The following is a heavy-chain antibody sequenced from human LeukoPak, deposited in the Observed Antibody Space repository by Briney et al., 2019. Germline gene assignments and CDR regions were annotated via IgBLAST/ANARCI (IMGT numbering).Heavy chain of an antibody. D-gene: IGHD3-22*01. Sequence: GGSLRLSCAASGLTFSTYWMHWVRQDPGKGLVWVSRISSDASITSYADPVKGRFTISRDNAKNTLYLQMNSLRAEDTAVYYCARSGTTYYYDSGSRIWGQGTMVTVSS. V-gene: IGHV3-74*01. CDR1: GLTFSTYW. CDR2: ISSDASIT. CDR3: ARSGTTYYYDSGSRI. J-gene: IGHJ3*02.